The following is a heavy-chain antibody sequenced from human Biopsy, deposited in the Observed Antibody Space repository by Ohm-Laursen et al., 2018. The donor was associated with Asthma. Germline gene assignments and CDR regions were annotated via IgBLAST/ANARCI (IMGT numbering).Heavy chain of an antibody. CDR2: IMTVFGTT. J-gene: IGHJ6*02. D-gene: IGHD6-19*01. Sequence: SSVKVSCKVPGGTFSNFAISWVRQAPGQGLEWLGGIMTVFGTTNYAQKFQGRVTVTADESTSTAYMEVTSLRSEDTAIYYCARCQVGYSSGWSLLLKKIYYSGMDVWGQGTAVTVSS. V-gene: IGHV1-69*01. CDR3: ARCQVGYSSGWSLLLKKIYYSGMDV. CDR1: GGTFSNFA.